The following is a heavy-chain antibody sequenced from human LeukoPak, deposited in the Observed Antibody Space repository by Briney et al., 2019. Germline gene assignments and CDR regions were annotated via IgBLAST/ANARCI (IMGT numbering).Heavy chain of an antibody. J-gene: IGHJ6*03. CDR1: GGSISSYY. D-gene: IGHD1-7*01. V-gene: IGHV4-59*01. Sequence: PSETLSLTCTVSGGSISSYYWSWIRQPPGKGLEWIGYIYYSGSTNYNPSLKSRVTISVDTSKNQFSLKLSSVTAADTAVYYCARGEKELELPLAAATYYYYYMDVWRKGTTVTVSS. CDR3: ARGEKELELPLAAATYYYYYMDV. CDR2: IYYSGST.